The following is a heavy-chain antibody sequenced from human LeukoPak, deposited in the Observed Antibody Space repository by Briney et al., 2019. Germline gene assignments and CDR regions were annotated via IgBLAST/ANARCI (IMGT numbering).Heavy chain of an antibody. CDR2: ISYDGSNK. J-gene: IGHJ6*02. Sequence: GRSLGLSCAASGFTFSSYGMHWVRQAPGKGLEWMAVISYDGSNKYYADSVKGRFTISRDNSKNTLYLQMNSLRAEDTAVYYCAKGVDTAMGTVARSPMDVWGQGTTVTVSS. CDR1: GFTFSSYG. CDR3: AKGVDTAMGTVARSPMDV. V-gene: IGHV3-30*18. D-gene: IGHD5-18*01.